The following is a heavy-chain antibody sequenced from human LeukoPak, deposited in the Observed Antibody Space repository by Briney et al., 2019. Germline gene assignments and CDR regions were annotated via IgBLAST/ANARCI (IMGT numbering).Heavy chain of an antibody. CDR2: IIPILGIA. Sequence: ASVKVSCKASGGTFSSYAISWVRQAPGQGLEWMGRIIPILGIANYAQKFQGRVTITADKSTSTAYMELSSLRSEDTAVYYCARDRRDYYDSSGHYSHYWGQGTLVTVSS. CDR1: GGTFSSYA. J-gene: IGHJ4*02. CDR3: ARDRRDYYDSSGHYSHY. D-gene: IGHD3-22*01. V-gene: IGHV1-69*04.